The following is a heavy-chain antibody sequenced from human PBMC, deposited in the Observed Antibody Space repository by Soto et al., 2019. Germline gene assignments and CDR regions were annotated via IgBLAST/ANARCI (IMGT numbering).Heavy chain of an antibody. CDR3: AAAARDYYYYGMDV. CDR1: GFTFTSSA. Sequence: SVKVSFKASGFTFTSSAVQWVRQARGQRLEWIGWIVVGSGNTNYAQKFQERVTITRDMSTSTAYMELSSLRSEDTAVYYCAAAARDYYYYGMDVWGQGTTVTVSS. D-gene: IGHD6-6*01. CDR2: IVVGSGNT. J-gene: IGHJ6*02. V-gene: IGHV1-58*01.